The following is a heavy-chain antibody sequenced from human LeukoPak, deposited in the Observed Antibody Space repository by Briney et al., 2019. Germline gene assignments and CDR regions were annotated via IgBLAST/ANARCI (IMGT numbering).Heavy chain of an antibody. Sequence: GGSLRLSCAASGFTFSSYWMSWVRQAPGKGLEWVANIKQDGSEKYYVDSVKGRFAISRDNAKNSLYLQMNSLRAEDTAVYYCARDLLRYFGAHDYWGQGTLVTVSS. CDR1: GFTFSSYW. D-gene: IGHD3-9*01. CDR2: IKQDGSEK. CDR3: ARDLLRYFGAHDY. J-gene: IGHJ4*02. V-gene: IGHV3-7*01.